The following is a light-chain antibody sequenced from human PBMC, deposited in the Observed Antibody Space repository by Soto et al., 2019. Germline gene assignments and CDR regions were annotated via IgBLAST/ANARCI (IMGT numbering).Light chain of an antibody. Sequence: QPVLTQPPSASGTPGQRVTISCSGSTSNIGSNTVNWYQQLPGTAPKLLIYSNSQRPSGVPDRFSGSKSGTSASLAIGGLQSEDEADYYCAAWDDSLNGVLFGGGTKVTVL. CDR1: TSNIGSNT. J-gene: IGLJ2*01. CDR3: AAWDDSLNGVL. CDR2: SNS. V-gene: IGLV1-44*01.